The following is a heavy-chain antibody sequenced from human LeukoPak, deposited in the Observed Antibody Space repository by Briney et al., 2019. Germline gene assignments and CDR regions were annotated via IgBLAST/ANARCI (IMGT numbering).Heavy chain of an antibody. CDR2: ISPSGDST. V-gene: IGHV3-23*01. J-gene: IGHJ4*02. D-gene: IGHD1-26*01. Sequence: PRGSPRLSCVVSGITFSSYAMNWVRQAPGQRLEWVSGISPSGDSTFYADSGQGRFTISRDNPKNTLYFQLHSMRAEDTALYYCAKDRILANFAGGFDYWGQGTPVTVSS. CDR1: GITFSSYA. CDR3: AKDRILANFAGGFDY.